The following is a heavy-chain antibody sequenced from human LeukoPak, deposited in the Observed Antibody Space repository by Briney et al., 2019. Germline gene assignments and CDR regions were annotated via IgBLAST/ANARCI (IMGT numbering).Heavy chain of an antibody. V-gene: IGHV3-30*03. D-gene: IGHD3-16*01. J-gene: IGHJ4*02. Sequence: GGSLRLSCAASGFTFSSYGMHWVRQAPGKGLEWVAVISYDGSNKYYADSVKGRFTISRDNSKNTLYLQMNSLRAEDTAVYYCARGGLEPVDYWGQGTLVTVSS. CDR2: ISYDGSNK. CDR3: ARGGLEPVDY. CDR1: GFTFSSYG.